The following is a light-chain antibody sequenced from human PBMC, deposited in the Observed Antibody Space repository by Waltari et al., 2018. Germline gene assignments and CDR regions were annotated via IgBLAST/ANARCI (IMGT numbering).Light chain of an antibody. CDR3: QSYDDTMV. V-gene: IGLV6-57*03. Sequence: NFILTQPRSVSESPGKTVTISCTRSGGSIATNFVLWFQQRPGSAPSTVIYEDDQRPFGVSDRFSGSIDRSSNSASLTISGLKTEDEADYFCQSYDDTMVFGGGTTLTVL. CDR1: GGSIATNF. CDR2: EDD. J-gene: IGLJ3*02.